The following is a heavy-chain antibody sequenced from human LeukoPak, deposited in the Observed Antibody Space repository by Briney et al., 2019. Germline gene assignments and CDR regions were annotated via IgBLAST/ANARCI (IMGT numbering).Heavy chain of an antibody. Sequence: SETLSLTCTVSGGSINTGSYYWSWIRQPAGKGLEWIGRIYTSGSTNYNPSLKSRVTISADTSKNQFSLNLSSVTAADTAVYYCARLYGSLTTWRNWFDPWGQGTLVTVSS. CDR1: GGSINTGSYY. J-gene: IGHJ5*02. V-gene: IGHV4-61*02. D-gene: IGHD4-11*01. CDR2: IYTSGST. CDR3: ARLYGSLTTWRNWFDP.